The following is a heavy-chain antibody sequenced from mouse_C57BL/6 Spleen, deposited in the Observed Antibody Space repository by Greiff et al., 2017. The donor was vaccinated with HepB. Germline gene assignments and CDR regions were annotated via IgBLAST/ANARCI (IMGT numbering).Heavy chain of an antibody. CDR3: ARHEGGVLWLRRGGYAMDY. V-gene: IGHV1-62-2*01. Sequence: VQLQQSGAELVKPGASVKLSCKASGYTFTEYTIHWVKQRSGQGLEWIGWFYPGSGSIKYNEKFKDKATLTADKSSSTVYMELSRLTSEDSAVYFCARHEGGVLWLRRGGYAMDYWGQGTSVTVSS. CDR2: FYPGSGSI. CDR1: GYTFTEYT. J-gene: IGHJ4*01. D-gene: IGHD2-2*01.